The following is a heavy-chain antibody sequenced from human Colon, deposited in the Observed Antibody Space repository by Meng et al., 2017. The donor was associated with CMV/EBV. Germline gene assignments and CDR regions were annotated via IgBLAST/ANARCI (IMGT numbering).Heavy chain of an antibody. CDR2: IYSTGRT. V-gene: IGHV3-53*01. D-gene: IGHD6-19*01. CDR3: ARVSSAGLAFDV. Sequence: GGSLRLSCVVSGISVSGNYMTWVRQAPGKGLEWLSVIYSTGRTFYADSAKGRFTISRDTSQNTVYLQMDTLRVEDTAMYYCARVSSAGLAFDVWGQGTMVTVSS. J-gene: IGHJ3*01. CDR1: GISVSGNY.